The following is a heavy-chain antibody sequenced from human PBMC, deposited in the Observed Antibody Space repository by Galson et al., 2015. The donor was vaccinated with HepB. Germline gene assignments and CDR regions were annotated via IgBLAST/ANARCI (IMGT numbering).Heavy chain of an antibody. CDR2: ISYDGRNK. D-gene: IGHD6-19*01. CDR3: AKDPYFYSALAGTMAGSDY. V-gene: IGHV3-30*18. J-gene: IGHJ4*02. Sequence: SLRLSCAASGVTFSNYGLHWVRQAPGKGLEWVAVISYDGRNKYYTDSVKGRFTISRDNSKNMVYLQMNSLRAEDTALYYCAKDPYFYSALAGTMAGSDYWGQGTLVTVAS. CDR1: GVTFSNYG.